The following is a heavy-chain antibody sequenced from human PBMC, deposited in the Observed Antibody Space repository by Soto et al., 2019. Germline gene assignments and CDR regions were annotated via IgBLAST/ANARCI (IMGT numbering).Heavy chain of an antibody. D-gene: IGHD3-9*01. V-gene: IGHV3-48*01. CDR1: GFTFSSYS. CDR3: VKVKCVLEVSGGVDNSSCSYFAA. Sequence: GSLRLSCTTSGFTFSSYSMNWVRQAPGKGLEWVSYISISSTTKYYEDSVQGRFTISRDNAKNSLFLRMNSLRAEDTAVYYCVKVKCVLEVSGGVDNSSCSYFAAWAQGPLVPVPP. CDR2: ISISSTTK. J-gene: IGHJ5*02.